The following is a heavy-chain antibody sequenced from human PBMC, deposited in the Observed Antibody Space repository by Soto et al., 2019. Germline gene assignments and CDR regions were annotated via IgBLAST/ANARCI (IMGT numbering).Heavy chain of an antibody. CDR3: AKERPPKIAAAGSFDY. V-gene: IGHV3-30*18. Sequence: TGGSLRLSCAASGFTFSSYGMHWVRQAPGKGLEWVAVISYDGSNEYYADSVKGRFTISRDNSKNTLYLQMNSLRAEDTAVYYCAKERPPKIAAAGSFDYWGQGTLVTVSS. J-gene: IGHJ4*02. D-gene: IGHD6-13*01. CDR1: GFTFSSYG. CDR2: ISYDGSNE.